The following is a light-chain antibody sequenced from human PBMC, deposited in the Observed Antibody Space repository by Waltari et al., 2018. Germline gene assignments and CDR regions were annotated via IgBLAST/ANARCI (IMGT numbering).Light chain of an antibody. J-gene: IGKJ1*01. CDR3: QQYYSTPWT. Sequence: DIVMTQSPDSLAVSLGERATINCRSSRSVLYSSNNKKYITWYQQKPGQPPKLLIYWASTRESCVPDRFSGSGSGTDFTLTISSLQAEDVAVYYCQQYYSTPWTFGQGTKVEIK. V-gene: IGKV4-1*01. CDR1: RSVLYSSNNKKY. CDR2: WAS.